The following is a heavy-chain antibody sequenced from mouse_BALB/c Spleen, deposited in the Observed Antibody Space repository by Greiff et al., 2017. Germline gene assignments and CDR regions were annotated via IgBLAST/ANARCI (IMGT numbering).Heavy chain of an antibody. D-gene: IGHD1-1*01. Sequence: DVKLVESGPELVKPGASMKISCKASGYSFTGYTMNWVKQSHGKNLEWIGLINPYNGGTSYNQKFKGKATLTVDKSSSTAYMELLSLTSEDSAVYYCARRYYGSSYCDYWGQGTTLTVSS. J-gene: IGHJ2*01. CDR3: ARRYYGSSYCDY. V-gene: IGHV1-18*01. CDR1: GYSFTGYT. CDR2: INPYNGGT.